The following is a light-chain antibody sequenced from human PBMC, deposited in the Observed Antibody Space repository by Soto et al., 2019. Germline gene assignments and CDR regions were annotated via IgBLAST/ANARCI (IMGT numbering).Light chain of an antibody. V-gene: IGLV2-8*01. J-gene: IGLJ3*02. CDR1: SSDVGGYNY. Sequence: QSALTQPPSASGSPGQSVTISCTGTSSDVGGYNYVSWYQQHPGKAPKLMIYEVTKRPSGVPDRFSGSKSVNTASLTVSGLQAEDEADYYCAAWDDSLSGWVFGGGTKLTVL. CDR2: EVT. CDR3: AAWDDSLSGWV.